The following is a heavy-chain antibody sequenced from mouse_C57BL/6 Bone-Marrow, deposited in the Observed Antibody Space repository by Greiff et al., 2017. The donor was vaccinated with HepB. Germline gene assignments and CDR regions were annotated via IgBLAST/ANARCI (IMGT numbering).Heavy chain of an antibody. V-gene: IGHV3-6*01. CDR1: GYSITSGYY. J-gene: IGHJ4*01. CDR2: ISYDGSN. Sequence: EVKLVESGPGLVKPSQSLSLTCSVTGYSITSGYYWNWIRQFPGNKLEWMGYISYDGSNNYNPSLKNRISITRDTSKNQFFLKLNSVTTEDTATYYCARDLDYYGRSRGAMDYWGQGTSVTVSS. CDR3: ARDLDYYGRSRGAMDY. D-gene: IGHD1-1*01.